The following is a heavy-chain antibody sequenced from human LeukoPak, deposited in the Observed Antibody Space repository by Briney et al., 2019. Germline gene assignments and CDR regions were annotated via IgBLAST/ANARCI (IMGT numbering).Heavy chain of an antibody. D-gene: IGHD5-24*01. CDR2: IRQGGTKK. V-gene: IGHV3-7*01. J-gene: IGHJ4*02. CDR1: GFTFSNYR. Sequence: GGSLRLSCAASGFTFSNYRMSWVRQAPEKGLEWVANIRQGGTKKYYVDSVKGRFTISRDNAKNSLYLQMNSLRAEDTAVYYCARAAGEMATIRYWGQGTLVTVSS. CDR3: ARAAGEMATIRY.